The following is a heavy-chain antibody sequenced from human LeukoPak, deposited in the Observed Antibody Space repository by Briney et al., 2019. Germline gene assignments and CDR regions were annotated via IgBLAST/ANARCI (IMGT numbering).Heavy chain of an antibody. D-gene: IGHD2/OR15-2a*01. J-gene: IGHJ6*03. CDR2: ISPYSGNT. CDR3: ARVRSITLPYMDV. V-gene: IGHV1-18*01. CDR1: GYTFTNHG. Sequence: ASVKVSCKASGYTFTNHGLNWVRLAPGQGLEWVAWISPYSGNTNYAQKFQGRVTVTTDTSTRTAHMELRSLRSDDAAVYYCARVRSITLPYMDVWGKGTTVTVS.